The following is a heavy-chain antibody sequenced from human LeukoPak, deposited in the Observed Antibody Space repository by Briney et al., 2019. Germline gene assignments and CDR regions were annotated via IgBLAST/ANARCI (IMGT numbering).Heavy chain of an antibody. J-gene: IGHJ3*02. V-gene: IGHV5-51*01. CDR3: ARRNFYYDSSGRDAFDI. CDR2: IYPGDSDT. Sequence: GESLKISCKGSGDSFTSYWISWVRQMPAKGLEWMGIIYPGDSDTRYSPSFQGHVTISADKSISTAYLQWSSLKASDTAMYYCARRNFYYDSSGRDAFDIWGQGTMVTVSS. CDR1: GDSFTSYW. D-gene: IGHD3-22*01.